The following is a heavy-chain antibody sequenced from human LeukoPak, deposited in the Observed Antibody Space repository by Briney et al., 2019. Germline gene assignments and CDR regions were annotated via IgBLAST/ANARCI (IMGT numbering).Heavy chain of an antibody. D-gene: IGHD3-22*01. J-gene: IGHJ4*02. V-gene: IGHV4-59*01. Sequence: SETLSLTCTVSGGSISSYYWSWIRQPPGKGLEWIGYIYYSGSTNYNPSLKSRVTISVDTSKNQFSLKLSSVTAADTAVYYCARGSPYYYDSRGYQWEYWGQGTLVTVSS. CDR1: GGSISSYY. CDR3: ARGSPYYYDSRGYQWEY. CDR2: IYYSGST.